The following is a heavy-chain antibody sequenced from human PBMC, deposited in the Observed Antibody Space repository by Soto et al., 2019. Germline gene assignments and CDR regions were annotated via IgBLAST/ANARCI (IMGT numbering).Heavy chain of an antibody. CDR1: GFSFKDAW. J-gene: IGHJ4*02. CDR3: TTENCAFDN. Sequence: EVQLVESGGGLVKPGGSLRLSCVASGFSFKDAWIDWVRQAPGKGLEWVGRIQSNNAGGTADLAAPVRGRFTMSRDDSKNTLYLQMNSLKTEDTAVYYCTTENCAFDNWGQGTLVTVSS. CDR2: IQSNNAGGTA. V-gene: IGHV3-15*07. D-gene: IGHD2-21*01.